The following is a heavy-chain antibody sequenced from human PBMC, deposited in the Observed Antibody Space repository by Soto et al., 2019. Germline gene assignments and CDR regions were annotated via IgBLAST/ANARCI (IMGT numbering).Heavy chain of an antibody. CDR2: IYYSGST. J-gene: IGHJ3*02. Sequence: SETLSLTCTVSGGSISSYYWSWIRQPPGKGLEWIGYIYYSGSTNYNPSLKSRVTISVDTSKNQFSLKLSSVTAADTAVYYCARRTGVATIMGAFDIWGQGTMVTVS. D-gene: IGHD5-12*01. V-gene: IGHV4-59*01. CDR3: ARRTGVATIMGAFDI. CDR1: GGSISSYY.